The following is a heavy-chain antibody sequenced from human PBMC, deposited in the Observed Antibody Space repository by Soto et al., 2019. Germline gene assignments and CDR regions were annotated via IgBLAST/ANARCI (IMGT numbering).Heavy chain of an antibody. J-gene: IGHJ5*02. CDR2: ISSSSSYI. D-gene: IGHD3-22*01. CDR1: GFTFSSYS. Sequence: GGSLRLSCAASGFTFSSYSMNWVRQAPGKGLEWVSSISSSSSYIYYADSVKGRFTISRDNAKNSLYLQMNGLRAEDTAVYYCARDHPYYYDSSGYYLNWFDPWGQGTLVTVSS. CDR3: ARDHPYYYDSSGYYLNWFDP. V-gene: IGHV3-21*01.